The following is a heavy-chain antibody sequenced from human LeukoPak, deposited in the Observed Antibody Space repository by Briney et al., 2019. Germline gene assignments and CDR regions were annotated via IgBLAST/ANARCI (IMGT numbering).Heavy chain of an antibody. V-gene: IGHV4-34*01. J-gene: IGHJ6*02. D-gene: IGHD3-22*01. CDR1: GGSFSGYY. CDR3: ARVVPDSSGYYYGMDV. CDR2: INHSGST. Sequence: SETLSLTCAVYGGSFSGYYWSWIRQPPGKGLEWIGEINHSGSTNYNPSLKSRVTISVDTSKNQFSLKLSSVTAADTAVYYCARVVPDSSGYYYGMDVWGQGTTVTVSS.